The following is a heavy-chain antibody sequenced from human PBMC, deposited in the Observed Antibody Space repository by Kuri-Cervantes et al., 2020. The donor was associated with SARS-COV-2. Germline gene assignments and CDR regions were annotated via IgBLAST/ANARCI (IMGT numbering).Heavy chain of an antibody. Sequence: GVLKISCAASGFTFSSYSMNWVRQAPGKGLEWVSSISSSSSYIYYADSVKGRFTISRDNAKNSLYLQMNSLRAEDTAVYYCARDGVTVGKYWGQGTLVTVSS. CDR2: ISSSSSYI. J-gene: IGHJ4*02. D-gene: IGHD3-16*01. V-gene: IGHV3-21*01. CDR1: GFTFSSYS. CDR3: ARDGVTVGKY.